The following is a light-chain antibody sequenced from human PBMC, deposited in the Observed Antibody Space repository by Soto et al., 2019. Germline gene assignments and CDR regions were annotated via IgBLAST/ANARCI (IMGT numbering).Light chain of an antibody. CDR3: GSLPGTKKYF. J-gene: IGLJ1*01. V-gene: IGLV2-8*01. Sequence: QSALTQPPSASGSPGQSVTISCTGTSSDVGGSNYVSWYQQHPGKAPKLIIYEVTKRPSGVSDRFSGSKSGNTASLTVSGLQAEDEADYSCGSLPGTKKYFFGTGPKVTVL. CDR1: SSDVGGSNY. CDR2: EVT.